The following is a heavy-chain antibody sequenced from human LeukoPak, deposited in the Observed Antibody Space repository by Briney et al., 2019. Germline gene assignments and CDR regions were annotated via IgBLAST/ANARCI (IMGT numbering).Heavy chain of an antibody. V-gene: IGHV1-69*05. CDR1: GGTFSSYA. J-gene: IGHJ4*02. CDR3: AAVYNWNYGVANFDY. CDR2: IIPIFGTA. D-gene: IGHD1-7*01. Sequence: SVTVSCKASGGTFSSYAISWERQGPGQGLEWMGGIIPIFGTANYAQKFQGRGTITTDESTSTTYMELSSLRAEDTAVYYCAAVYNWNYGVANFDYWGQGTLVTVSS.